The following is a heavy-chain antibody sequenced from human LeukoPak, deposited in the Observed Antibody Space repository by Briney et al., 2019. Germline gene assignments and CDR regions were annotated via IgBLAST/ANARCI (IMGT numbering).Heavy chain of an antibody. J-gene: IGHJ4*02. CDR2: IKSKPDGGTA. CDR1: GFTFSNAW. D-gene: IGHD3/OR15-3a*01. V-gene: IGHV3-15*01. CDR3: TTDIWTSRLADY. Sequence: GGSLRLTCAASGFTFSNAWMNWVRQAPGKGLEWIGRIKSKPDGGTADYAAPVKGRFTISRDDSKNTLYLQMNSLTSEDTALYYCTTDIWTSRLADYWGQGTRVTVS.